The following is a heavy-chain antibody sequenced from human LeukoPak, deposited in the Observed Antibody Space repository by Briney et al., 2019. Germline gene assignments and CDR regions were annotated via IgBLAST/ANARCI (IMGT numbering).Heavy chain of an antibody. CDR3: ARDSTSLLSIAARPGGPFDY. Sequence: PGGSLRLSCAASGFTFSSYGMHWVRQAPGKGLEWVAVIWYDGSNKYYADSVKGRFTISRDNSKNTLYLQMNRLRAEDTAVYYCARDSTSLLSIAARPGGPFDYWGQGTLVTVSS. CDR1: GFTFSSYG. V-gene: IGHV3-33*01. J-gene: IGHJ4*02. CDR2: IWYDGSNK. D-gene: IGHD6-6*01.